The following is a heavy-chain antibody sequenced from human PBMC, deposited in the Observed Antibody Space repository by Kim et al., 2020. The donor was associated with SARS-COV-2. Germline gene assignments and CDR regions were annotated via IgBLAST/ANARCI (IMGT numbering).Heavy chain of an antibody. J-gene: IGHJ5*02. CDR3: AIGLVIPWFDP. Sequence: SETLSLTCTVSGGSISSGSYYWSWIRQPAGKGLEWIGRIYTSGSTNYNPSLKSRVTISVDTSKNQFSLKLSSVTAADTAVYYCAIGLVIPWFDPWGQGTLVTVSS. CDR2: IYTSGST. V-gene: IGHV4-61*02. CDR1: GGSISSGSYY. D-gene: IGHD3-9*01.